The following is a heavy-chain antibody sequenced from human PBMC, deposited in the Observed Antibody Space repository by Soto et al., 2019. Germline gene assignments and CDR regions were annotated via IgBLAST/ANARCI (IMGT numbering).Heavy chain of an antibody. D-gene: IGHD2-2*02. Sequence: AASVKVSCKASGGTFSSYAISWVRQAPGQGLEWMGGIIPIFGTANYAQKFQGRVTITADESTSTAYMELSSLRSEDTAVYYCARYCSSTSCYMAYYYYGMDVWGQGTTVTVSS. CDR1: GGTFSSYA. CDR2: IIPIFGTA. J-gene: IGHJ6*02. V-gene: IGHV1-69*13. CDR3: ARYCSSTSCYMAYYYYGMDV.